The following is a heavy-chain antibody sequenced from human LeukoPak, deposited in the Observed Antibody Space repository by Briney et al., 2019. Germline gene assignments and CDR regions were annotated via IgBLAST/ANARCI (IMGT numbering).Heavy chain of an antibody. J-gene: IGHJ4*02. CDR3: ARPKTGLPGVFDY. V-gene: IGHV3-9*01. D-gene: IGHD1-14*01. CDR1: GFTFDDYA. Sequence: GGSLRLSCAASGFTFDDYAMHWVRQAPGKGLEWVSGISWNSGNIGYVDSVKGRFTISRDNAKNSLYLQMISLRAEDTALYYCARPKTGLPGVFDYWGQGTLVSVSS. CDR2: ISWNSGNI.